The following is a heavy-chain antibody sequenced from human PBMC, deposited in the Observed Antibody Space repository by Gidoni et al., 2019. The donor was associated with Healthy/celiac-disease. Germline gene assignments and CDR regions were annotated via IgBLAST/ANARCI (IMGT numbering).Heavy chain of an antibody. D-gene: IGHD5-18*01. CDR1: GVTVSNAG. CDR2: IKRKTDGGTT. CDR3: TTFWFNRGYSYGPPLRDY. J-gene: IGHJ4*02. Sequence: EVQLVESGGGLVKPGGSLRLSCAASGVTVSNAGMSWVRQAPGKGLEWVGRIKRKTDGGTTDYAAPVKGRFTISRDDSKNTLYLQMNSLKTEDTAVYYCTTFWFNRGYSYGPPLRDYWGQGTLVTVSS. V-gene: IGHV3-15*01.